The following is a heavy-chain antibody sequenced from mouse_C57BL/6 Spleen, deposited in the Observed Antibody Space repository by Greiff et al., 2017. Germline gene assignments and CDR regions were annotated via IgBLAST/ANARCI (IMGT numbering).Heavy chain of an antibody. CDR1: GYNFTSYW. J-gene: IGHJ3*01. CDR3: ARVGGYYGGFAY. Sequence: QVQLQQPGTELVKPGASVKLSCKASGYNFTSYWMHWVKQRPGQGLEWIGNINPSNGGTNYNEKFKSKATLTVDKSSSTAYMQLSSLTSEDSAVYYCARVGGYYGGFAYWGQGTLVTVSA. V-gene: IGHV1-53*01. D-gene: IGHD1-1*01. CDR2: INPSNGGT.